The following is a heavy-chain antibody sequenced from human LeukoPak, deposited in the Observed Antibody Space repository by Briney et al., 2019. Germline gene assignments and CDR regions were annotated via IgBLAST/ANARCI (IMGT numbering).Heavy chain of an antibody. D-gene: IGHD6-19*01. V-gene: IGHV1-18*01. J-gene: IGHJ4*02. CDR2: ISAYNGNT. Sequence: ASVKVSCTASGYTFTSYGISWVRQAPGQGLEWMGWISAYNGNTNYAQKLQGRVTMTTDTSTSTAYMELRSLRSDDTAVYYCARNPLTYSSGWYGYWGQGTLVTVSS. CDR1: GYTFTSYG. CDR3: ARNPLTYSSGWYGY.